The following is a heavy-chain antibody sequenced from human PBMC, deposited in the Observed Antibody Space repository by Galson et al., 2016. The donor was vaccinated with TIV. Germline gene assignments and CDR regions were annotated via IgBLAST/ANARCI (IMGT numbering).Heavy chain of an antibody. CDR3: ARESLGGFDCSIDY. D-gene: IGHD2-21*02. J-gene: IGHJ4*02. V-gene: IGHV3-48*03. CDR1: GFTFSDFE. Sequence: SLRLSCATSGFTFSDFEMDWVRQTPGKGLEWLEWINSRASDRTTYYADSAKGRFTISRDNAKNSVYLQMNSLRDENTGIYYCARESLGGFDCSIDYWGQGILVTVPS. CDR2: INSRASDRTT.